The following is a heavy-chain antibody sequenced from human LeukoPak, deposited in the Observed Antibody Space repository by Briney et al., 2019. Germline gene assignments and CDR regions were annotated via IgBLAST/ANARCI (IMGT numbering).Heavy chain of an antibody. CDR1: GGSISSYY. CDR3: AKDQWELRYYFDY. Sequence: PSETLSLTCTVSGGSISSYYWSWIRQPPGKGLEWIGYIYYSGSTNYNPSLKSRVTISVDTSKNQFSLKLSSVTAADTAVYYCAKDQWELRYYFDYWGQGTLVTVSS. V-gene: IGHV4-59*01. J-gene: IGHJ4*02. D-gene: IGHD1-26*01. CDR2: IYYSGST.